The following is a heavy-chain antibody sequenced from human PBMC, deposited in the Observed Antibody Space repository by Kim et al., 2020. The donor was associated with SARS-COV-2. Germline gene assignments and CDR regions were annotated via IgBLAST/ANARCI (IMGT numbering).Heavy chain of an antibody. J-gene: IGHJ4*02. CDR2: GST. Sequence: GSTYYADSVKGRFTIPRDNSKNTLYLQMSSLRAEDTAVYYCVKDRNVPEYWGQGTLVTVSS. V-gene: IGHV3-64D*09. D-gene: IGHD1-1*01. CDR3: VKDRNVPEY.